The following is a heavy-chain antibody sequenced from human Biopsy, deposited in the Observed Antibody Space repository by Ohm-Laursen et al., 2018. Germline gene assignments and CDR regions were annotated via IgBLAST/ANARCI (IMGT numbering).Heavy chain of an antibody. CDR3: ARAGDFGSRGAGDY. J-gene: IGHJ4*02. Sequence: SLRLSCSASGFTFSSHAMSWVRQAPGKGLEYVSAISNTGDGTYYANSVKGRFTVSRDNSGNRLYLQMDSLRIEDTAIYFCARAGDFGSRGAGDYWGRGTLVTVSS. D-gene: IGHD3-10*01. CDR1: GFTFSSHA. CDR2: ISNTGDGT. V-gene: IGHV3-64*01.